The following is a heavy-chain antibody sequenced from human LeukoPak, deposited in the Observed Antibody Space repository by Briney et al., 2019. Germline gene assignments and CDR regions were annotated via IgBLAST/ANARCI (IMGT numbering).Heavy chain of an antibody. CDR1: GDSVSTKMAA. J-gene: IGHJ5*02. Sequence: SQPLSLTCAISGDSVSTKMAAWNWITQSPSRGLEWLGRTYYRSKWFYDYAVSVNSRITINPDTSKKQVSLHLNSVTPDDTAVYYCARGDRGGWFDPWGQGTLVTVSS. CDR3: ARGDRGGWFDP. V-gene: IGHV6-1*01. D-gene: IGHD1-14*01. CDR2: TYYRSKWFY.